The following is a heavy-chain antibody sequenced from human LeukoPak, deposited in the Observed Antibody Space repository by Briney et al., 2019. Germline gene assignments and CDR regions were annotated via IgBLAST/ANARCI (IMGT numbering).Heavy chain of an antibody. J-gene: IGHJ4*02. Sequence: GGSPRLSCAASGVTFSTDGMHWVRQAPGKGLEWVAFIRNDGTSKYYADSARGRVTVSRDNSKNTVYLLMNSLRPDDTAVYYCAKRISGACYSFLDYWGQGTLVTVSS. CDR2: IRNDGTSK. CDR1: GVTFSTDG. CDR3: AKRISGACYSFLDY. V-gene: IGHV3-30*02. D-gene: IGHD2-21*01.